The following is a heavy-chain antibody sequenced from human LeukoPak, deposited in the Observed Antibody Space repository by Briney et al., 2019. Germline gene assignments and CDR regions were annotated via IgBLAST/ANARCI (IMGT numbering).Heavy chain of an antibody. CDR2: VATDGTGP. D-gene: IGHD4-23*01. CDR1: GFTFSSYW. Sequence: GGSLRLSRAASGFTFSSYWMHWVRQAPGKGLVWVSRVATDGTGPSYADFVKGRFTISRDNAKDTLYLQMSSLSAEDTAVYYCARDMGPYGGNPGGSWGQGTLVTVSS. CDR3: ARDMGPYGGNPGGS. J-gene: IGHJ5*02. V-gene: IGHV3-74*01.